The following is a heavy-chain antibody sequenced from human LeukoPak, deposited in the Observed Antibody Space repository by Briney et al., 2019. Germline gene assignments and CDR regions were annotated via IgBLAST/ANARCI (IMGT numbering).Heavy chain of an antibody. V-gene: IGHV4-34*01. CDR1: GGSFSGYY. CDR3: ASLAYCGGDCYSFPSSDI. CDR2: INHSGST. D-gene: IGHD2-21*02. Sequence: SETLSLTCAVYGGSFSGYYWSWIRQPPGEGLEWIGEINHSGSTNYNPSLKSRVTISVDTSKNQFSLKLSSVTAADTAVYYCASLAYCGGDCYSFPSSDIWGQGTMVTVSS. J-gene: IGHJ3*02.